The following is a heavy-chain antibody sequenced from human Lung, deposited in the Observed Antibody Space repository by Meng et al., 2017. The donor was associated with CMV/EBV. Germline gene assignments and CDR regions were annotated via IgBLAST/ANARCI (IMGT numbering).Heavy chain of an antibody. J-gene: IGHJ4*02. CDR3: ARDPDYADVLDH. D-gene: IGHD4-17*01. V-gene: IGHV3-7*01. Sequence: SXAASGFTFSDYWMSWVRQTPGKGLEWVANIQKDGGEKYYVDSVKGRFTISRDNAKNSVYLQINNLRADDTAVYYCARDPDYADVLDHWGQGTLVTVSS. CDR2: IQKDGGEK. CDR1: GFTFSDYW.